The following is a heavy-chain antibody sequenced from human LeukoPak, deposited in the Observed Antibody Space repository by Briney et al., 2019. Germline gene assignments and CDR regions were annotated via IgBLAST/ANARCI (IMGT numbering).Heavy chain of an antibody. J-gene: IGHJ4*02. CDR2: IYTSGST. CDR1: GGSISSYY. V-gene: IGHV4-4*09. CDR3: ARQYDSSGYPLDY. Sequence: PSETLSLTCTVSGGSISSYYWGWIRQPPGKGLEWIGYIYTSGSTNYNPSLKSRVTISVDTSKNQFSLKLSSVTAADTAVYYCARQYDSSGYPLDYWGQGTLVTVSS. D-gene: IGHD3-22*01.